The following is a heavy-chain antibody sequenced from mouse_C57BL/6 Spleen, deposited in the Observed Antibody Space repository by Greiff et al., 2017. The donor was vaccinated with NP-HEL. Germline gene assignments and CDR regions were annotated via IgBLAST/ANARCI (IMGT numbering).Heavy chain of an antibody. V-gene: IGHV6-6*01. J-gene: IGHJ2*01. Sequence: EVKVVESGGGLVQPGGSMKLSCAASGFTFSDAWMDWVRQSPEKGLEWGAEIRNKANNHATYYAESVKGRFTISRDESKSSVYLQMNSLRAEDTGIYYCTRITTEYFDYWGQGTTLTVSS. CDR1: GFTFSDAW. D-gene: IGHD1-1*01. CDR3: TRITTEYFDY. CDR2: IRNKANNHAT.